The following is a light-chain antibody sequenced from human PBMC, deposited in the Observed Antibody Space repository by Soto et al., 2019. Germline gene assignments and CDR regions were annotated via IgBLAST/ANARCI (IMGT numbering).Light chain of an antibody. Sequence: EIVLTQSPGTLSLSPGERASLSCRSSQSVAKIYLAWYQQKPGQALGLLISDASSRATGIPDRFTCSGSGKDFTLTISRLEAADFTVYFCQQYATSTLTFGGGTKVEIK. V-gene: IGKV3-20*01. CDR3: QQYATSTLT. CDR1: QSVAKIY. CDR2: DAS. J-gene: IGKJ4*01.